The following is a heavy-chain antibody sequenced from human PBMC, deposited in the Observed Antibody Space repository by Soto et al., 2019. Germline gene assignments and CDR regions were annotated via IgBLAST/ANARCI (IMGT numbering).Heavy chain of an antibody. CDR3: ARQYSGSYYYFDY. J-gene: IGHJ4*02. V-gene: IGHV1-69*06. Sequence: GASVKVSCKASGGTFSSYAISWVRQAPGQGLEWMGGIIPIFGTANYAQKFQGRVTITADKSTSTAYMELSSLRSEDTAVYYCARQYSGSYYYFDYWRQGTLVTVSS. CDR2: IIPIFGTA. CDR1: GGTFSSYA. D-gene: IGHD1-26*01.